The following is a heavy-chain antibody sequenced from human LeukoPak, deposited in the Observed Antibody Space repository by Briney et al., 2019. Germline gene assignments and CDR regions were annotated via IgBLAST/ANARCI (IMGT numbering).Heavy chain of an antibody. J-gene: IGHJ4*02. CDR1: GFTFSDYY. V-gene: IGHV3-11*01. CDR3: ARERIGGEVNSAPGHYFDY. D-gene: IGHD1-26*01. Sequence: PGGSLRFSCAASGFTFSDYYTSWIRQAPGKGLEWVSYISSSGSTIYYADSVKGRFTISRDNAKNSLYLQMNSLRAEDTAVYYCARERIGGEVNSAPGHYFDYWGQGTLVTVSS. CDR2: ISSSGSTI.